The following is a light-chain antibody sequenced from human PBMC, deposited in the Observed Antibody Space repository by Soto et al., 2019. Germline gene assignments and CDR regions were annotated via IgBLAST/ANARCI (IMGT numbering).Light chain of an antibody. J-gene: IGKJ1*01. V-gene: IGKV3-11*01. CDR3: HQSQSWPRT. CDR2: LTS. Sequence: EIVLTQSPATLSAFPGDRVTLSCRASQALNTRLAWYQHKPGQAPRLLIYLTSNRAAGVPSRFSAWGSETDFTLTISDVEPEDFAVYYCHQSQSWPRTLGQGTKVDIK. CDR1: QALNTR.